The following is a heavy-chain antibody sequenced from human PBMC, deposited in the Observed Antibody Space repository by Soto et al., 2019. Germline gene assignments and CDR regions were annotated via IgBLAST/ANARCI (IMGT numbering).Heavy chain of an antibody. CDR2: ISYGGSNK. Sequence: GWSLRLSCAASGFSIRSYGMHCVRQAPGKGLEWVALISYGGSNKYYADSVKGRFTLSRDNSKNTLYLQMNRLRAEDTALYYCARPPSYDSSGYYVDYWGQGTLVTVSS. CDR1: GFSIRSYG. J-gene: IGHJ4*02. V-gene: IGHV3-30*03. CDR3: ARPPSYDSSGYYVDY. D-gene: IGHD3-22*01.